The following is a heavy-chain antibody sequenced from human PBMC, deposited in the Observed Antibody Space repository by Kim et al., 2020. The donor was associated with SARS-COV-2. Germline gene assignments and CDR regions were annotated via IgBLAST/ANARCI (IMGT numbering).Heavy chain of an antibody. J-gene: IGHJ4*02. CDR3: ARDPPLGSSSWLDDY. V-gene: IGHV3-7*01. CDR2: INQDGSEK. D-gene: IGHD6-13*01. Sequence: GGSLRLSCAASGFTFSSYWMSWVRQAPGKGLEWVANINQDGSEKYYVDSVKGRFTISRDNAKNSLYLQMNSLRAEDTAVYYCARDPPLGSSSWLDDYWGQGTLVTVSS. CDR1: GFTFSSYW.